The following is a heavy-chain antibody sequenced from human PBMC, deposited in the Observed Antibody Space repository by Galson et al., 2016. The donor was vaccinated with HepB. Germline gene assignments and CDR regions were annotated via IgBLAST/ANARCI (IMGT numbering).Heavy chain of an antibody. D-gene: IGHD3-16*02. J-gene: IGHJ4*02. V-gene: IGHV3-23*01. CDR1: GFTFSTYA. CDR3: AKATLVTCDHVRCYPFDY. CDR2: ISGSGAGETT. Sequence: SLRLSCAASGFTFSTYAMSWVRQSPGKGLEWVSAISGSGAGETTYYADSVRGRFAIFRHNSDNRLFLQMTSLRADDTAVYYCAKATLVTCDHVRCYPFDYWGQGTLVTVSS.